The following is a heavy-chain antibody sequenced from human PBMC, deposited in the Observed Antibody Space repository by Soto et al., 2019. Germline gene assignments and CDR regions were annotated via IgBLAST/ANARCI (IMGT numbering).Heavy chain of an antibody. CDR2: IDYTGGTT. CDR1: GFTFSILA. Sequence: PGGSLRLSCAASGFTFSILAMGWVRQAPGKGLEWVSVIDYTGGTTYYTDSVKGRFIISRDNSKKIPYLQMNSLRTEDMAIYYCAKDATRTSGWYYFDYWGRGALVTVSS. D-gene: IGHD6-19*01. J-gene: IGHJ4*02. V-gene: IGHV3-23*01. CDR3: AKDATRTSGWYYFDY.